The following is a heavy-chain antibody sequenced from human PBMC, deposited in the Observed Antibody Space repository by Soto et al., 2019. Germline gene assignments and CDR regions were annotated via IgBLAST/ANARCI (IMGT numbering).Heavy chain of an antibody. CDR2: ISSDAKSI. V-gene: IGHV3-74*03. Sequence: EVQLVESGGGLVQPGRSLRLSCAASGFTFSTYWMEWVRQGPGMGPEWVSRISSDAKSIAYADSVKGRFTISRDNAKSTLYLQMNSLRGEDTVIYYCVRYTNDWSPHGMDVGGLGTTVTVSS. CDR1: GFTFSTYW. CDR3: VRYTNDWSPHGMDV. J-gene: IGHJ6*02. D-gene: IGHD2-8*01.